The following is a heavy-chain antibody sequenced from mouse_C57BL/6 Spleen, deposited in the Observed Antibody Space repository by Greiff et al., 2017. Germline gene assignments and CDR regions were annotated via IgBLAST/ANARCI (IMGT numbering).Heavy chain of an antibody. D-gene: IGHD6-1*01. CDR3: ARQFPYQQCYDYAMDC. CDR1: GFTFSSYG. J-gene: IGHJ4*01. CDR2: ISSGGSYT. Sequence: EVQLVESGGDLVKPGGSLKLSCAASGFTFSSYGMSWVRQTPDKRLEWVATISSGGSYTYYPDSVKGRFTISRDNAKNTLYLQMSSLKSEDTAMYYCARQFPYQQCYDYAMDCWGQGASVTVSS. V-gene: IGHV5-6*01.